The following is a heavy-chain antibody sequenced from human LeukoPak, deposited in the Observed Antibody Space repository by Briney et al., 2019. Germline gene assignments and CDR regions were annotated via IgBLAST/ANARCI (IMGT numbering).Heavy chain of an antibody. V-gene: IGHV3-53*01. J-gene: IGHJ4*02. Sequence: GGSLRLSCAASGITVGNNSFSWVRQAPGKGLEWGALIYSGGGTVYADSVKGRFTISRDSSKNTLFLQMNSLKPGDTAMYHCTRNRPETPLGYWGQGTLVTVSS. CDR3: TRNRPETPLGY. D-gene: IGHD1-14*01. CDR2: IYSGGGT. CDR1: GITVGNNS.